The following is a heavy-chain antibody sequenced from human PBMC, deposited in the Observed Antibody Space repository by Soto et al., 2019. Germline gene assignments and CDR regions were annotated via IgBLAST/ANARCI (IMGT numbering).Heavy chain of an antibody. J-gene: IGHJ6*02. CDR1: GGTFSSYA. CDR3: AREDIVVVPAAIRGYYYYYYGMDV. Sequence: SSVKVSCKASGGTFSSYAISWVRQAPAQGLEWMGGIIPTFGTANYAQKFQGRVTITADESTSTAYMELSSLRSEDTAVYYCAREDIVVVPAAIRGYYYYYYGMDVWGQGTTVTVSS. CDR2: IIPTFGTA. V-gene: IGHV1-69*13. D-gene: IGHD2-2*02.